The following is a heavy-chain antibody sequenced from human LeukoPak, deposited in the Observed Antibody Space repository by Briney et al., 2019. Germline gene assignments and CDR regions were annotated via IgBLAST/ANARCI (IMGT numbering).Heavy chain of an antibody. CDR3: ARGGPWSPFDY. V-gene: IGHV4-59*08. J-gene: IGHJ4*02. CDR2: IYYSGST. Sequence: PSETLSLTCTVSGGSISSYYWSWIRQPPGKGLEWIGYIYYSGSTNYNPSLKSRVTISVDTSKNQFSLKLSSVTAADTAVYYCARGGPWSPFDYWGQGTLVTVSS. D-gene: IGHD2-15*01. CDR1: GGSISSYY.